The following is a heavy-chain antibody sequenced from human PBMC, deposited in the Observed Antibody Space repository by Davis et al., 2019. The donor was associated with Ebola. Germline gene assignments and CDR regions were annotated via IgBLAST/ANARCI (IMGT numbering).Heavy chain of an antibody. CDR1: GYTFTSYG. V-gene: IGHV1-18*04. J-gene: IGHJ4*02. CDR2: IIPVVDTK. CDR3: ARASSDY. Sequence: AASVKVSCKASGYTFTSYGITWVRQAPGQGLEWMGRIIPVVDTKDYAQKFQGRVTLTADKATNTAYMELRRLRSDDTAVYYCARASSDYWGQGTLVTVSS.